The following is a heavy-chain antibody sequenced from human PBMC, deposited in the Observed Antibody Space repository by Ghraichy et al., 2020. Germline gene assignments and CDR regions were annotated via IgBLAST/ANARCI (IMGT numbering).Heavy chain of an antibody. CDR3: ARDPKRGALDY. D-gene: IGHD3-10*01. CDR2: INNDGKER. J-gene: IGHJ4*02. Sequence: GSLRLSCKASGFSFSNSWMSWVRQSPEKGLEWVANINNDGKERYYVDSLKGRFTISRDNGKNSLFLQISRLTVDDTAVYYCARDPKRGALDYWGQGTLVAVSA. V-gene: IGHV3-7*03. CDR1: GFSFSNSW.